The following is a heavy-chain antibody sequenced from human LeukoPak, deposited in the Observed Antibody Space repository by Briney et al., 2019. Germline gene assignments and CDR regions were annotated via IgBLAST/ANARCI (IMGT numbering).Heavy chain of an antibody. Sequence: GASVKVSCKASGYTFTSYGLSWVRQAPGQGLEGMGWISPYNGNTNYAQKYQGRVTITTDTSTSTAYMALRSLRSDDTAVYYCARGLSMVRGVIFYYGMDVWGQGTTVTVSS. V-gene: IGHV1-18*01. J-gene: IGHJ6*02. CDR3: ARGLSMVRGVIFYYGMDV. D-gene: IGHD3-10*01. CDR2: ISPYNGNT. CDR1: GYTFTSYG.